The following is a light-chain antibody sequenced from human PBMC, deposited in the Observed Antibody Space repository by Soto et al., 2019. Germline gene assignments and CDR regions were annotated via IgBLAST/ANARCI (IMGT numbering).Light chain of an antibody. V-gene: IGKV2-28*01. J-gene: IGKJ4*01. CDR3: RQGQQRGS. Sequence: VLTQSPLSLPVTPGEPASISCRSSQSLLHRNEKNYLDWYLQKPGQSPQILIYLASNRSSGVPDRFSGSGSGTDFTLIISPVQAEDVGVYFCRQGQQRGSFGGGTKVEIK. CDR1: QSLLHRNEKNY. CDR2: LAS.